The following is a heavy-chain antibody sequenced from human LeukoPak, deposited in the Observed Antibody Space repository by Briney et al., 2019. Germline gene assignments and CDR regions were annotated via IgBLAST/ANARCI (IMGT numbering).Heavy chain of an antibody. D-gene: IGHD3-10*01. CDR3: ARLYNSGNYNFDC. CDR1: GYTFTTYA. V-gene: IGHV7-4-1*02. J-gene: IGHJ4*02. CDR2: INTNTANP. Sequence: ASVKVSCTASGYTFTTYAMNWVRQAPGQGLEWMGWINTNTANPTYAQGFTGRFVFSLDTSVNTAYLQISSLKAEDTAVYYCARLYNSGNYNFDCWGQGTLVTVSS.